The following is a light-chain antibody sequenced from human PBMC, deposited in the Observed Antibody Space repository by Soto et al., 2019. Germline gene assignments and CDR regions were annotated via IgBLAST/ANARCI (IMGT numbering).Light chain of an antibody. V-gene: IGKV1-5*01. CDR2: DAS. Sequence: DRVPIPCLASQTISTWMAWYQQKPGKAPKLLVYDASTLQSGVASRFSGSGSGTEFTLIISGLQPDDSATYYCQQYTNTNNPWMVGQGTKVDIK. CDR3: QQYTNTNNPWM. CDR1: QTISTW. J-gene: IGKJ2*01.